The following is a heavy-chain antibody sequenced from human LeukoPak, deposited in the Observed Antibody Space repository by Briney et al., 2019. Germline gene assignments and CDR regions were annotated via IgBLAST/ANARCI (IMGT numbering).Heavy chain of an antibody. V-gene: IGHV1-18*01. CDR1: GYTFSSYG. Sequence: GASVKVSCKASGYTFSSYGISWVRQAPGQGVEWMGWISAYNGNTNYAQKLQGRVTMTTDTSTSTAYMELRSLRSDDTAVYCCARVGTAIVGAAADYWGQGTLVTVSS. CDR2: ISAYNGNT. CDR3: ARVGTAIVGAAADY. J-gene: IGHJ4*02. D-gene: IGHD1-26*01.